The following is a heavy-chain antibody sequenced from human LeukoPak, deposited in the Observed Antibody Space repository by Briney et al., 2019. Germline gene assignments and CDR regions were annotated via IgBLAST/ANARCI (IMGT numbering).Heavy chain of an antibody. CDR2: ISGSGGST. Sequence: PGGSLRLSCAASGFTFSSYAMSWVRQAPGEGLEWVSSISGSGGSTYYADSVKGRFTISRDTSKNTLYLQMNSLRAEDTALYYCAKDRHYDILTGYNDYWGQGTLVTVSS. J-gene: IGHJ4*02. D-gene: IGHD3-9*01. CDR3: AKDRHYDILTGYNDY. CDR1: GFTFSSYA. V-gene: IGHV3-23*01.